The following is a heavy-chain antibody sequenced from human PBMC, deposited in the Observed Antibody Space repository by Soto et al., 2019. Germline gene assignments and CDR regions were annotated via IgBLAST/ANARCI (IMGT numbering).Heavy chain of an antibody. CDR3: ARETYYDFWIGYSGPYYYYGMDV. D-gene: IGHD3-3*01. CDR2: ISAYNGNT. J-gene: IGHJ6*02. CDR1: GYTFTSYG. V-gene: IGHV1-18*01. Sequence: QVQLVQSGAEVKKPGASVKVSCKASGYTFTSYGISWVRQAPGQGLEWMGWISAYNGNTNYAQKLQGRVTMTTDTSTSAAYMELRSLRSDDTAVYYCARETYYDFWIGYSGPYYYYGMDVWGQGTTVTVSS.